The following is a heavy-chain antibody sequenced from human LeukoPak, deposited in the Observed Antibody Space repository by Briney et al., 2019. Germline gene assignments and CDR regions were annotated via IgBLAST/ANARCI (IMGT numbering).Heavy chain of an antibody. CDR2: ISSSSSTI. CDR1: GFTFSSYE. D-gene: IGHD4-17*01. Sequence: GGSLRLSCAASGFTFSSYEMNWVRQAPGKGLEWVSYISSSSSTIYYADSVKGRFTISRDNAKNSLYLQMNSLRAEDTAVYYCARESRDYGDPDAFDIWGQGTMVTVSS. CDR3: ARESRDYGDPDAFDI. J-gene: IGHJ3*02. V-gene: IGHV3-48*01.